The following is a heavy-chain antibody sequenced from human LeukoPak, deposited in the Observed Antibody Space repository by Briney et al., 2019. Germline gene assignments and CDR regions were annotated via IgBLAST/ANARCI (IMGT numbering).Heavy chain of an antibody. D-gene: IGHD3-10*01. CDR1: GGTFSSDT. CDR3: ARGDDQTHYYYCYMDV. CDR2: IIPILGIA. V-gene: IGHV1-69*02. J-gene: IGHJ6*03. Sequence: GASVKVSCKASGGTFSSDTISWVRQAPGQGLEWMGRIIPILGIANYAQKFQGRATITADKSTSTAYMELSSLRSEDTAVYYCARGDDQTHYYYCYMDVWGKGTTVTVSS.